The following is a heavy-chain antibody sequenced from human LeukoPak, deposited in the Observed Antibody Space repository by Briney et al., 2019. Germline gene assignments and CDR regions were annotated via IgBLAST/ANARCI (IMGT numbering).Heavy chain of an antibody. V-gene: IGHV3-23*01. CDR2: IGYTGDNT. J-gene: IGHJ3*02. CDR1: GFTFSSYA. D-gene: IGHD4-23*01. CDR3: AKSPTVDAAFDI. Sequence: GGSLRLSCAASGFTFSSYAMNWDRQAPGKGLEWVSGIGYTGDNTFYADSVKGRFTVSRDSSKNTLFLHMNSLRAEDTALYYCAKSPTVDAAFDIWGQGTMVTVSS.